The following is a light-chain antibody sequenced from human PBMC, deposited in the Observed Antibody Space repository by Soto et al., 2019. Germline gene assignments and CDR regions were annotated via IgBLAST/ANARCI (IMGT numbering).Light chain of an antibody. V-gene: IGLV2-8*01. J-gene: IGLJ2*01. CDR2: EVT. Sequence: QSALSQPPSASGSPGQSVTISCTGTSSDVGGYKYVSWYQRHPGKAPKLLIYEVTKRPSGVPDRGSGSKSGNTASLTVSGLQPEDEADYYCSSYAGATNLVFGGGTKLTVL. CDR1: SSDVGGYKY. CDR3: SSYAGATNLV.